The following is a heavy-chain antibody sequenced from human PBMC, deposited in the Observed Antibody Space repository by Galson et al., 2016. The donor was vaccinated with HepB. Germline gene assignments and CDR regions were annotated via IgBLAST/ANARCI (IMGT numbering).Heavy chain of an antibody. J-gene: IGHJ6*02. CDR1: GFTFSTYS. D-gene: IGHD5-18*01. CDR3: ASALGIHDYYGMDV. V-gene: IGHV3-48*02. CDR2: ISRSISTV. Sequence: SLRLSCAASGFTFSTYSMNWVRQAPGKGLEWVSYISRSISTVHYADSVKGRFTISRDNAKNSLYLQMNSLSDEDTAVYYCASALGIHDYYGMDVWGQGTTVTVSS.